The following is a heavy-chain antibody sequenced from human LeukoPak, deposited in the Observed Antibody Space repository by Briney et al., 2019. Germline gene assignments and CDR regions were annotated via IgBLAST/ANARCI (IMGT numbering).Heavy chain of an antibody. D-gene: IGHD4-17*01. J-gene: IGHJ4*02. CDR2: IYPDDSDT. CDR1: GYRFTGYY. V-gene: IGHV5-51*01. CDR3: ARRGDGGYFDY. Sequence: GESLKISCKGSGYRFTGYYIGWVRQMPGKGLEWMGIIYPDDSDTRYSPSFQGQVSISADKSISTAYLQWSSLKASDNAIYYCARRGDGGYFDYWGQGTLVTVSS.